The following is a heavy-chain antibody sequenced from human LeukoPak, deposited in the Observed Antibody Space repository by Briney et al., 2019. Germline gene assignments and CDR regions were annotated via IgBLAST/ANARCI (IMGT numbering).Heavy chain of an antibody. J-gene: IGHJ4*02. CDR1: GGTFSSYA. Sequence: SVKVSCKASGGTFSSYAISWVRQAPGQGLEWMGGIIPNFCTANYAQKFQGRVTITADESTSTAYMELSSLRSEDTAVYYCARNPLCSGGSCYLLWYFDYWGQGTLVTVS. V-gene: IGHV1-69*13. D-gene: IGHD2-15*01. CDR3: ARNPLCSGGSCYLLWYFDY. CDR2: IIPNFCTA.